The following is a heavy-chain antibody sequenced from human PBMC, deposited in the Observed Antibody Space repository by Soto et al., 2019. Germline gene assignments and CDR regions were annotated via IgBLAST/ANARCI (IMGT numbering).Heavy chain of an antibody. Sequence: SGPTLVNPTQTLTLTCTFSGFSLSTSGVGVVWIRQPPGKALEWLALIYWDDDKRYSPSLKSRLTITKDTSKNQVVLTMTNMDPVDTATYYCANRLYCSGGSCYSGQFDPWGQGTLVTVSS. D-gene: IGHD2-15*01. CDR3: ANRLYCSGGSCYSGQFDP. CDR1: GFSLSTSGVG. CDR2: IYWDDDK. V-gene: IGHV2-5*02. J-gene: IGHJ5*02.